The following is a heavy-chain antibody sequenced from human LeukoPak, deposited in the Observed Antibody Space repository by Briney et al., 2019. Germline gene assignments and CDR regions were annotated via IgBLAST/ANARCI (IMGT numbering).Heavy chain of an antibody. CDR2: ISTSGLYI. D-gene: IGHD2-8*01. CDR1: GFTFSNYN. CDR3: AKDAPCTNGVCALSG. J-gene: IGHJ4*02. V-gene: IGHV3-21*01. Sequence: GGSLRLSCAASGFTFSNYNFNWVRQAPGKGLEWVSSISTSGLYIYYADSVKGRFNISRDNAENSLYLQLNSLSVEDTAVYYCAKDAPCTNGVCALSGWGQGTLVTVPS.